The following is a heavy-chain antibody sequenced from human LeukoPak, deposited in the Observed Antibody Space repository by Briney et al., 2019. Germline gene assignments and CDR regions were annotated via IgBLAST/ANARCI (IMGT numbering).Heavy chain of an antibody. D-gene: IGHD5-12*01. V-gene: IGHV4-59*01. Sequence: SETLSLTCTVSGGSISGYYWSWIRQPPGKGLEWIGYVYDSGSTNYNPSLKSRVTISVDTSKNQFSLKLSSVTAADTAVYYCARGGSGYDSFYYYGMDVWGQGTTVTVSS. J-gene: IGHJ6*02. CDR3: ARGGSGYDSFYYYGMDV. CDR1: GGSISGYY. CDR2: VYDSGST.